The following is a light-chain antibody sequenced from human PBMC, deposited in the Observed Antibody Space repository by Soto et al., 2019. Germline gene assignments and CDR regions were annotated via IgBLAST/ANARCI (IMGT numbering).Light chain of an antibody. J-gene: IGLJ1*01. CDR2: RNN. V-gene: IGLV1-47*01. CDR1: NSSIGTNY. Sequence: QSVLTQPPSASGTPGQRVTISCSGGNSSIGTNYVYWYQHRPGATPKLLIYRNNHRPSGVPDRFSASKSGTSASLAINGLRSEDEANYYCAGWDDSLHGLVFGTGTKGTVL. CDR3: AGWDDSLHGLV.